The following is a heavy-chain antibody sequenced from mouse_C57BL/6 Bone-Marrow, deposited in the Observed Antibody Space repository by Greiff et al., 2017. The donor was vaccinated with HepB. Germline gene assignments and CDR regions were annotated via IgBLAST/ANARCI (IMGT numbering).Heavy chain of an antibody. V-gene: IGHV1-55*01. J-gene: IGHJ2*01. D-gene: IGHD2-1*01. CDR1: GYTFTSYW. CDR2: IYPGSGST. Sequence: QVQLQQPGAELVTPGASVKMSCKASGYTFTSYWITWVQQRPGPGLAWLGDIYPGSGSTNYNETFKSKATLTVATSSSTAYMQRSSLTSEDSAVYYGARGGFGNYFYFDDWGQGTTLTVSS. CDR3: ARGGFGNYFYFDD.